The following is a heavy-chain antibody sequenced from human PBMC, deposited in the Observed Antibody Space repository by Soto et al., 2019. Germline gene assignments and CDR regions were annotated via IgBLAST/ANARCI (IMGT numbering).Heavy chain of an antibody. CDR2: IYYSGST. CDR3: ARFRDDILTGYFSWFDP. V-gene: IGHV4-30-4*01. D-gene: IGHD3-9*01. CDR1: GGSISSGDYY. J-gene: IGHJ5*02. Sequence: PSETLSLTCTVSGGSISSGDYYWSWIRQPPGKGLEWIGYIYYSGSTYYNPSLKSRVTISVDTSKNQFSLKLSSVTAADTAVYYWARFRDDILTGYFSWFDPWGQGTLVTVSS.